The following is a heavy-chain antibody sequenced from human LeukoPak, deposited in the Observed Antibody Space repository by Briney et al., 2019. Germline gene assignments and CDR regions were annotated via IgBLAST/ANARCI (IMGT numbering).Heavy chain of an antibody. Sequence: GGSLRLSCAASGFTFSNSAMSWVRQAPGKGLEFVSVISTNGDRTYYADSVKGRFTISRDNSKNTLYLQMGSLRADDMGVYYCARGVAISSSGWYDTFDYWGQGALVTISS. CDR2: ISTNGDRT. D-gene: IGHD6-19*01. J-gene: IGHJ4*02. CDR1: GFTFSNSA. V-gene: IGHV3-64*02. CDR3: ARGVAISSSGWYDTFDY.